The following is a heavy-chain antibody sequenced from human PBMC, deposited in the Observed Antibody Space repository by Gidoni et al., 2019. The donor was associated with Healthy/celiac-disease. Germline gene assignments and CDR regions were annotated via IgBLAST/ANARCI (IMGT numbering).Heavy chain of an antibody. V-gene: IGHV1-18*01. CDR3: ARDEDYYGSGTYYYYGMDV. CDR1: CYTFTSYG. D-gene: IGHD3-10*01. J-gene: IGHJ6*02. Sequence: QVQLVQSGAEVKKPGASVKVSCKASCYTFTSYGIRWVRQAPGQGLEWMGWISAYNGNTNYAQKLQGRVTMTTDTSTSTAYMELRSLRSDDTAVYYCARDEDYYGSGTYYYYGMDVWGQGTTVTVSS. CDR2: ISAYNGNT.